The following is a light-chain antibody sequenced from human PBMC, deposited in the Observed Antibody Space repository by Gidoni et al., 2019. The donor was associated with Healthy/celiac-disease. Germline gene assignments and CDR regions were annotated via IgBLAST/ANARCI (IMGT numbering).Light chain of an antibody. CDR2: EVS. J-gene: IGLJ2*01. CDR1: SSDVGGYNY. Sequence: SPGQSITISCTGTSSDVGGYNYVSWYQQHPGKAPKLMIYEVSNRPSGVSNRFSGSKSGNTASLTISGLQAEDEADYYCRSYTSSSTLVFGGGTKLTVL. V-gene: IGLV2-14*01. CDR3: RSYTSSSTLV.